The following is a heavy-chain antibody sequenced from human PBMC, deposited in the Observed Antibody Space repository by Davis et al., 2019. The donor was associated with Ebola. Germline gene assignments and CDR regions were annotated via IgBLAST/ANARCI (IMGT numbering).Heavy chain of an antibody. CDR2: IYHSGST. J-gene: IGHJ5*02. V-gene: IGHV4-30-2*01. CDR1: GGSISSGGYS. D-gene: IGHD6-6*01. CDR3: ARQGDSTSSLNWFDP. Sequence: LRLSCAVSGGSISSGGYSWSWIRQPPGKGLEWIGYIYHSGSTYYNPSLKSRVTISVDRSKNQFSLKLSSVTAADTAVYYCARQGDSTSSLNWFDPWGQGSLVTVSS.